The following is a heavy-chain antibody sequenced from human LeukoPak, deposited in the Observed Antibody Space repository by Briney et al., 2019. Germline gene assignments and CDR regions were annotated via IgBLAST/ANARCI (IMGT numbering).Heavy chain of an antibody. Sequence: HGASVKVSCKASGYTFTTYGISWVRQAPGQGLEWMGWISPYNGNTNYAQKVQGRVTMTTDTSTNTAYMELRSLRSDDTAVYYCARDLGADQWLAPFDYWGQGTLVTVSS. J-gene: IGHJ4*02. V-gene: IGHV1-18*01. CDR1: GYTFTTYG. D-gene: IGHD6-19*01. CDR3: ARDLGADQWLAPFDY. CDR2: ISPYNGNT.